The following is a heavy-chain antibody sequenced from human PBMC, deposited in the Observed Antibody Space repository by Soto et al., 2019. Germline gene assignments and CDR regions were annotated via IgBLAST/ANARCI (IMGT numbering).Heavy chain of an antibody. CDR3: ARELDIPPDYYFDY. CDR2: ISYDGRHQ. CDR1: GFTFGSYG. D-gene: IGHD5-12*01. J-gene: IGHJ4*02. V-gene: IGHV3-30*03. Sequence: QVRLVESGGDLVQPGRSLRLSCAASGFTFGSYGMHWVRQAPGKGLEWVAMISYDGRHQYYADSVKGRFTISRDNFKDTLYLQMNGLTPEDTAISFCARELDIPPDYYFDYWGQGNLVTVSS.